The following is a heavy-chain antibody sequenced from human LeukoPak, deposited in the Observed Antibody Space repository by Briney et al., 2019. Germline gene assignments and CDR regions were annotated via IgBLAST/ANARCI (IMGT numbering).Heavy chain of an antibody. D-gene: IGHD3-22*01. V-gene: IGHV3-23*01. Sequence: GGSLRLSCAASGFTFSSYAMSWVRQAPGKGLEWVSAISGSGGSTYYPDSVKGRFTISRDNSKNTLYLQMNSLRAEDTAVYYCTRAPSSGYYLASSHFDYWGQGTLVTVSS. J-gene: IGHJ4*02. CDR1: GFTFSSYA. CDR2: ISGSGGST. CDR3: TRAPSSGYYLASSHFDY.